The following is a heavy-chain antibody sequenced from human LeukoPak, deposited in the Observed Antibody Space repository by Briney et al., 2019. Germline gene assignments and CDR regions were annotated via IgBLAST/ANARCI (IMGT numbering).Heavy chain of an antibody. CDR2: IYYSGST. V-gene: IGHV4-59*11. Sequence: PSETLSLTCTVSGGSISSHYWSWIRQPPGKGLEWIGYIYYSGSTNYNPFLKSRVTISVDTSKNQFSLKLSSVTAADTAVYYCARNRDGYSPYDYWGQGTLVTVSS. CDR3: ARNRDGYSPYDY. CDR1: GGSISSHY. J-gene: IGHJ4*02. D-gene: IGHD5-24*01.